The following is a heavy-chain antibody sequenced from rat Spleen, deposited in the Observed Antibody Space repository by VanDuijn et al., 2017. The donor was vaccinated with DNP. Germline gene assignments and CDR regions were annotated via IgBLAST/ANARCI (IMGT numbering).Heavy chain of an antibody. D-gene: IGHD5-1*01. CDR2: INNAGTT. V-gene: IGHV3-3*01. Sequence: EVQLQESGPGLVKPSQSLSLTCSVTGYSITTNHKWTWIRKFPGNELEWMGYINNAGTTNYNPSLKSRFSITRDTSKNQFFLQVNSVRNEDTATYYCAIQLGVFDYWGQGVMVTVSP. J-gene: IGHJ2*01. CDR3: AIQLGVFDY. CDR1: GYSITTNHK.